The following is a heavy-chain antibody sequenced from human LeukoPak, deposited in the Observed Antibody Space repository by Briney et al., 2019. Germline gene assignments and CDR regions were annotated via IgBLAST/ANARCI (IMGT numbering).Heavy chain of an antibody. CDR3: ARDPLSSSSFDL. D-gene: IGHD6-13*01. V-gene: IGHV3-48*01. CDR1: GFTFSSYS. Sequence: GGSLRLSCAASGFTFSSYSMNWVRQAPGKGLEWVSYISSRSATIYYADSVKGRFTISRDNAKNSLYLQMNSLRVEDTAVYYCARDPLSSSSFDLWGQGTLVTVSS. CDR2: ISSRSATI. J-gene: IGHJ4*02.